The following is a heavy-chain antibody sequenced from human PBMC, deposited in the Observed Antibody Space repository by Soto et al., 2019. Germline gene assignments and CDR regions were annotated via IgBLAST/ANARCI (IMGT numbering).Heavy chain of an antibody. CDR2: IIPISGTA. CDR1: GGTFSSXX. J-gene: IGHJ6*02. V-gene: IGHV1-69*01. Sequence: QVQLVQSGAEVKKPGSSVKVSCKASGGTFSSXXXXXXRQAPGQGLEWMGGIIPISGTANYAQKFQGRVTITADESTSTAYMELSSLRSEDTAVYYCARSQGSSTSLEIYYYYYYGMDVWGQGTTVTVSS. CDR3: ARSQGSSTSLEIYYYYYYGMDV. D-gene: IGHD2-2*01.